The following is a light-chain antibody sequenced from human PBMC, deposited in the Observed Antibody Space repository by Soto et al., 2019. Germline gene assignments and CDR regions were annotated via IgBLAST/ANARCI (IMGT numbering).Light chain of an antibody. J-gene: IGKJ4*01. CDR3: QHFNKWPHMPA. CDR2: DAS. V-gene: IGKV3-15*01. Sequence: IVLTQSPVTLSVSPGERATLSCRASQAVGSNLAWYQQRPGQAPRLLIYDASTRATGIPHRFSGGGSGTDFTLTISSLQSDDFAVYYCQHFNKWPHMPAFGGGTKLAIK. CDR1: QAVGSN.